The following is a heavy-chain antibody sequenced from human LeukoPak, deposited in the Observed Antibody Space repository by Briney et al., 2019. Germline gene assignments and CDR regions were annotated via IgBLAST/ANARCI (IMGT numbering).Heavy chain of an antibody. D-gene: IGHD3-22*01. CDR2: IYTSGST. Sequence: SETLSLTCTVSGGSISSGSYYWSWIRQPAGKGLEWIGRIYTSGSTNYNPSLKSRVTISVDTSKNQLSLKLSSVTAADTAVYYCARQLMIDYYYYYYYMDVWGRGTTVTISS. CDR3: ARQLMIDYYYYYYYMDV. J-gene: IGHJ6*03. V-gene: IGHV4-61*02. CDR1: GGSISSGSYY.